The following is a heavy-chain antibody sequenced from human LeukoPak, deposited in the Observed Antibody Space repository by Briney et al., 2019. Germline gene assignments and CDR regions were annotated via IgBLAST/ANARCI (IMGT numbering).Heavy chain of an antibody. J-gene: IGHJ4*02. CDR2: LIPSGDNT. V-gene: IGHV3-23*01. D-gene: IGHD3-16*01. CDR3: AKGGRIVDY. CDR1: GFTFSSFS. Sequence: GRSLRLSCAASGFTFSSFSMSWVRQALGKGLEWVSALIPSGDNTYYTNSVKGRFTISRDNSKNTLYLQMNSLRSEDTAVYYCAKGGRIVDYRGQGTLVTVSS.